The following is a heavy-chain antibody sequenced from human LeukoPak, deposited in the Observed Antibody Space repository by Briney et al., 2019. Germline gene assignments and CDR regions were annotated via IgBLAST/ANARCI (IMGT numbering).Heavy chain of an antibody. V-gene: IGHV1-2*02. Sequence: EASVKVSCKASVYTFTDYYMHWVRQAPGQGLEGMGWINLNSGGTNFAQRFQGRVTMTRDTSISTAYMDLSRLISDDTAVYYCARDAGYCTGGSCWYFDHWGQGTLVTVSS. J-gene: IGHJ4*02. D-gene: IGHD2-15*01. CDR1: VYTFTDYY. CDR2: INLNSGGT. CDR3: ARDAGYCTGGSCWYFDH.